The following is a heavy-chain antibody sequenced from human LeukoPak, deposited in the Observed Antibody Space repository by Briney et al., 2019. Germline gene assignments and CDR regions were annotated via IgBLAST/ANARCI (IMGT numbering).Heavy chain of an antibody. J-gene: IGHJ4*02. Sequence: ASVKVSCKASGYTFTSYDINWVRQAPGQGLEWMGWISAYNGNTNYAQKLQGRVTMTRNTSISTAYMELSSLRSEDTAVYYCARGKVKKSKTEADHDYWGQGTLVTVSS. D-gene: IGHD1-14*01. V-gene: IGHV1-8*01. CDR2: ISAYNGNT. CDR1: GYTFTSYD. CDR3: ARGKVKKSKTEADHDY.